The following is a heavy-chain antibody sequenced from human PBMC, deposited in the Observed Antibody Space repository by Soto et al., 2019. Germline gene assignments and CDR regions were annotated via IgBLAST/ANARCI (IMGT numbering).Heavy chain of an antibody. CDR1: GFTFSSYG. CDR3: ATDLVTVTHYYYYGMDV. V-gene: IGHV3-30*03. CDR2: ISYDGSNK. Sequence: QVQLVESGGGVVQPGRSLRLSCAASGFTFSSYGMHWDRQAPGKGLEWGAVISYDGSNKYYADSVKGRFTISRDNSQNTLYLQMNSLRAEDTAVYYCATDLVTVTHYYYYGMDVSGQGTTVTVAS. D-gene: IGHD3-22*01. J-gene: IGHJ6*02.